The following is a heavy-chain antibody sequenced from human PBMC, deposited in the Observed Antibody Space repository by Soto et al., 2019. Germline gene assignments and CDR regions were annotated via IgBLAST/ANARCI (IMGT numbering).Heavy chain of an antibody. D-gene: IGHD3-3*01. V-gene: IGHV4-34*01. J-gene: IGHJ6*02. CDR2: INHSGST. Sequence: PSETLSLTCAVYGGSFSGYYWSWIRQPPGKGLEWIGEINHSGSTNYNPSLKSRVTISVDTSKNQFSLKLSSVTAADTAVYYCARSTWWGQRAEPNYDFWSGYYKPFYYYGMDVWGQGTTVTVSS. CDR3: ARSTWWGQRAEPNYDFWSGYYKPFYYYGMDV. CDR1: GGSFSGYY.